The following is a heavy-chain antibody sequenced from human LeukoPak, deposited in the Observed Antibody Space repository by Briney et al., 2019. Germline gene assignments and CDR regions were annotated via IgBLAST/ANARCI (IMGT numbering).Heavy chain of an antibody. CDR1: GFTFSSYE. CDR2: ISSSGSTI. CDR3: ARERVVGATSLFLFDY. J-gene: IGHJ4*02. D-gene: IGHD1-26*01. V-gene: IGHV3-48*03. Sequence: GGSLRLSCAASGFTFSSYEMNWVRQAPGQGLEWVSYISSSGSTIYYADSVKGRFTISRDNAKNSLYLQMNSLRAEDTAVYYCARERVVGATSLFLFDYWGQGTLVTVSS.